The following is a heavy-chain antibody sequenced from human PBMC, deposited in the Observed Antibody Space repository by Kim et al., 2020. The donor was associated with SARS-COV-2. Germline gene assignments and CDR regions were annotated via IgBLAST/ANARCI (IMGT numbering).Heavy chain of an antibody. D-gene: IGHD6-13*01. V-gene: IGHV3-33*01. Sequence: GGSLRLSCAASGFTFSSYGMHWVRQAPGKGLEWVAGIWYDGSNKYYADSVKGRFTISRDNSKNTLYLQMNSLRAEDTAVYYCARDSSSTTFDYWGQGTLVTVSS. CDR3: ARDSSSTTFDY. CDR1: GFTFSSYG. J-gene: IGHJ4*02. CDR2: IWYDGSNK.